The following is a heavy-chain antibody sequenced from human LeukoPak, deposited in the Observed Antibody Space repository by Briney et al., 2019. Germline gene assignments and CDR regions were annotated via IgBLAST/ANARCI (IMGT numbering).Heavy chain of an antibody. Sequence: GGSLRLSCAASGFTFSQYWMSWVRQAPGKGLEWVSVIYSGGSTYYADSVKGRFTISRDNSKNTLYLQVNSLRAEDTAMYYCARESMVRGVGDYWGQGTLVTVSS. CDR2: IYSGGST. CDR1: GFTFSQYW. V-gene: IGHV3-53*01. D-gene: IGHD3-10*01. CDR3: ARESMVRGVGDY. J-gene: IGHJ4*02.